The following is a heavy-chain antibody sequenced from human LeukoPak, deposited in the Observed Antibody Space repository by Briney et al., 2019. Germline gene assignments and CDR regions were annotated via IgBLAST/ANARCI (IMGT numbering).Heavy chain of an antibody. J-gene: IGHJ4*02. CDR3: ARVVVRGVILDY. CDR1: GFTFSSDW. V-gene: IGHV3-7*01. D-gene: IGHD3-10*01. CDR2: IKQDGSEK. Sequence: HPGGPLRLSCAASGFTFSSDWMSWVRQAPGKGLEWVANIKQDGSEKCCVDYGKGRFTNSRDNAKNSLYMQMNSLRAEDTAVYYCARVVVRGVILDYWGQGTLVTVSS.